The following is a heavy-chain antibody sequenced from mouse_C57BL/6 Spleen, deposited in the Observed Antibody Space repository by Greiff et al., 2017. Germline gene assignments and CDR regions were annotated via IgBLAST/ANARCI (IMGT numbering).Heavy chain of an antibody. D-gene: IGHD1-1*01. J-gene: IGHJ4*01. CDR1: GFNFKDYY. Sequence: EVKLQESGAELVQPGASVKLSCTASGFNFKDYYMHWVKQRPEQGLEWIGGSDPEAGATKYAPKFPGKATLTADTSSNTAYLQLSSLTSEDTDVYYCAGNYYYGSIVEKAMDDWGQGTSVTVSS. CDR2: SDPEAGAT. CDR3: AGNYYYGSIVEKAMDD. V-gene: IGHV14-2*01.